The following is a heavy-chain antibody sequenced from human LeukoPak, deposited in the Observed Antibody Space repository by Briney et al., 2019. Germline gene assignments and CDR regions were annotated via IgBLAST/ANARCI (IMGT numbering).Heavy chain of an antibody. V-gene: IGHV4-4*07. CDR3: ARDSPLGGYPDFPYYGMDV. D-gene: IGHD5-12*01. J-gene: IGHJ6*02. Sequence: SETLSLTCTVSAFTISSYYWSWIRQPPGKGLEWIGRIYTSGSTNYNPSLKSRVTMSVDTTKNQYSLKLSSVTAADTAVYYCARDSPLGGYPDFPYYGMDVWGQGTLVTVSS. CDR2: IYTSGST. CDR1: AFTISSYY.